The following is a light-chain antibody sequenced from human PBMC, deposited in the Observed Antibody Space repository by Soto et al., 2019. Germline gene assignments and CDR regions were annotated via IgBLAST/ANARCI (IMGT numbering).Light chain of an antibody. CDR3: QQYNNWPP. V-gene: IGKV3-15*01. CDR2: GAS. Sequence: EVVLTQSPATLSVFPGESATLSCRASQSVSSNLAWYQQRPGQAPRLLIYGASTRATGIPARFSGSGSGTEFTLTISSLQSEDFAVYYCQQYNNWPPFGPGTKVDIK. CDR1: QSVSSN. J-gene: IGKJ3*01.